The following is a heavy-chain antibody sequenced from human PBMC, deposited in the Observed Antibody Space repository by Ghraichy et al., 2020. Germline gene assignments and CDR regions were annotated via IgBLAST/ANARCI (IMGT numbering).Heavy chain of an antibody. CDR2: ISGSGGST. D-gene: IGHD1-26*01. CDR1: GFTFSSYT. CDR3: AKDLVGASNF. J-gene: IGHJ4*02. V-gene: IGHV3-23*01. Sequence: GESLNISCAASGFTFSSYTMNWVRQAPGKGLEWVSSISGSGGSTYYADSVKGRFTISRDNSKNTLYLQMNSLRDDDTVVYYCAKDLVGASNFWGQGTLVTVSS.